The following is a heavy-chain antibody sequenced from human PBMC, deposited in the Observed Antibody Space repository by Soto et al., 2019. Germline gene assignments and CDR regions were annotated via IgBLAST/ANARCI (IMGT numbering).Heavy chain of an antibody. Sequence: GASVKVSCKASGYTFTSYYMHWVRQAPGQGLEWMGIINPSGGSTSYAQKFQGRVTMTRDTSTSTVYMELSSLRSEDTAVYYCAGTSLRFLEGYLPSYYYYGMDVWGQGTTVTVSS. V-gene: IGHV1-46*01. CDR1: GYTFTSYY. D-gene: IGHD3-3*01. CDR2: INPSGGST. CDR3: AGTSLRFLEGYLPSYYYYGMDV. J-gene: IGHJ6*02.